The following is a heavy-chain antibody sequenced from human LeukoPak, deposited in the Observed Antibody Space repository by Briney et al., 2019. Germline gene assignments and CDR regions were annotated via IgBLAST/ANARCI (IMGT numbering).Heavy chain of an antibody. Sequence: ASVKVSCKASGYTFTSYGISWVRQAPGQGLEWMGWISAYNGNTNYAQKVQGRVTMTTDTSTSTAYMELRSLRSDDTAVYYCARRGYSYGYVTAFDIWGQGTMVTVSS. V-gene: IGHV1-18*01. J-gene: IGHJ3*02. CDR3: ARRGYSYGYVTAFDI. CDR1: GYTFTSYG. CDR2: ISAYNGNT. D-gene: IGHD5-18*01.